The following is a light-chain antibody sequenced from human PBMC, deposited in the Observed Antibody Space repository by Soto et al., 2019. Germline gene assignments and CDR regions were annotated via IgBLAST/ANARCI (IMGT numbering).Light chain of an antibody. J-gene: IGKJ3*01. CDR2: AAS. V-gene: IGKV3-20*01. CDR1: QSVSVNF. CDR3: QHFGGSPFT. Sequence: EIVLTQSPGTLSLSPGERATLSCWASQSVSVNFFAWHQKKGGEAPSLIICAASTTAAGVPDRCSGSGSGTVFAIIISRLENEDVVEYYYQHFGGSPFTFGHGTKVDI.